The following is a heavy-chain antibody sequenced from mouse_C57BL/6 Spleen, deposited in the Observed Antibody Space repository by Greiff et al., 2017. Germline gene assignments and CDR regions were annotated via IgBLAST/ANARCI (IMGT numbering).Heavy chain of an antibody. D-gene: IGHD1-1*01. V-gene: IGHV1-82*01. CDR3: ARSFITTVVFDY. J-gene: IGHJ2*01. Sequence: VKLQESGPELVKPGASVKISCKASGYAFSSSWMNWVKQRPGKGLEWIGRIYPGDGDTNYNGKFKGKATLTADKSSSTAYMQLSSLTSEDSAVYFCARSFITTVVFDYWGQGTTLTVSS. CDR1: GYAFSSSW. CDR2: IYPGDGDT.